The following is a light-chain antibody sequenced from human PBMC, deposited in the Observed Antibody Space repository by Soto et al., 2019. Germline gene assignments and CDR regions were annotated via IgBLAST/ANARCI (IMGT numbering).Light chain of an antibody. CDR3: QQYQTYST. Sequence: DIQMTQSPSTLSASVGDRVTITCRASRSISSWLAWYQQKPGKAPKVLIYDASSLGSGVPSRFSGSGSGTEFTLTISSLQPDDFATYFCQQYQTYSTFGQGTRLEIK. J-gene: IGKJ5*01. CDR2: DAS. CDR1: RSISSW. V-gene: IGKV1-5*01.